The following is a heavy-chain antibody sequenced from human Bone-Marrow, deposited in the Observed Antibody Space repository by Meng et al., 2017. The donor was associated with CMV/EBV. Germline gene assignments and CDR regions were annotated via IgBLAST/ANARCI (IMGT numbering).Heavy chain of an antibody. Sequence: GESLKISCSASGFTFTNYWMTWVRQAPGKGLEWVSYISSSSSTIFYADSVKGRFTSARDNAKNSLYLQMNSLRAEDTAVYYCARLLGFGELSPGGGDYWGQGTLVTVSS. D-gene: IGHD3-10*01. CDR2: ISSSSSTI. CDR3: ARLLGFGELSPGGGDY. J-gene: IGHJ4*02. V-gene: IGHV3-48*04. CDR1: GFTFTNYW.